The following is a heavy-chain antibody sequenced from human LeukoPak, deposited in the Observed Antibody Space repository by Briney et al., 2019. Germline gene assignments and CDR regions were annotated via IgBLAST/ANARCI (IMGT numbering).Heavy chain of an antibody. CDR1: GGSISSGSYY. V-gene: IGHV4-61*02. Sequence: PSQTLSLTCTVSGGSISSGSYYWRWVRQPAGKGLEWIGRIYTSGSTNYNPSLKSRFTISVDTSKNQFSLKLSSVTAADTAVYYCARDHRDFDLWGRGTLVTVSS. CDR2: IYTSGST. CDR3: ARDHRDFDL. J-gene: IGHJ2*01.